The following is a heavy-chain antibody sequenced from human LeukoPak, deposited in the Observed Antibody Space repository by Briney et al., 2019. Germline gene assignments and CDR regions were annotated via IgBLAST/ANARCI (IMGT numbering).Heavy chain of an antibody. D-gene: IGHD2-15*01. CDR2: INGDGSTT. Sequence: GGSLRLSCASSGFTLSSDWMHWVRQVPGKGLVWVSRINGDGSTTAYADSVKGRFAISRDNAKNTLYLQMNSLRAEDTAVYYCTRGAAPQAYWGQGTLVTVSS. CDR1: GFTLSSDW. J-gene: IGHJ4*02. CDR3: TRGAAPQAY. V-gene: IGHV3-74*01.